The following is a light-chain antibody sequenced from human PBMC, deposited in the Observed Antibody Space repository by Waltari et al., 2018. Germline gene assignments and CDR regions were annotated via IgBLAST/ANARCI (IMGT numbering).Light chain of an antibody. Sequence: LTQPPSASATPGQRVTISCSGSTSNLGGNSVHWYQQLPGTAPKLLMFSTHQRPSGVPDRFSGSKSGTSASLAISELHSDDEGDYYCAAWDDSLSVYVFGSGTTVTVL. CDR1: TSNLGGNS. CDR3: AAWDDSLSVYV. CDR2: STH. J-gene: IGLJ6*01. V-gene: IGLV1-44*01.